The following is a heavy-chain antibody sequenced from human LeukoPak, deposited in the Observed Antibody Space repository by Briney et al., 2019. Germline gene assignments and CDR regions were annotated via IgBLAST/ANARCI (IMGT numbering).Heavy chain of an antibody. CDR2: INPSGSST. D-gene: IGHD4-23*01. V-gene: IGHV1-46*01. CDR3: ARDNSIADRGWWFDP. CDR1: GYIFTNHY. J-gene: IGHJ5*02. Sequence: ASVKVSCKASGYIFTNHYMHWVRQAPGQGLEWMGLINPSGSSTLYAEKFRGRIIMTRDMSTATDYMELSGLRSEDTAVYYCARDNSIADRGWWFDPWGQGTLVTVSS.